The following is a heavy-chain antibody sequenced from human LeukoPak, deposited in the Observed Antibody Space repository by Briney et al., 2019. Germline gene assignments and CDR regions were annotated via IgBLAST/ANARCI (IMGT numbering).Heavy chain of an antibody. CDR3: ARGNVECIGDIGYKRGNWFDP. V-gene: IGHV1-2*02. CDR2: INPKSGAT. J-gene: IGHJ5*02. D-gene: IGHD2-15*01. Sequence: ASVKVSCKASGYTFIGNYIHWVRHAPGQGLEWMGWINPKSGATSSARKFQGRVTMTRDTSIGTAYMELSRLRSDDTAVYYCARGNVECIGDIGYKRGNWFDPWGQGTLVTVSS. CDR1: GYTFIGNY.